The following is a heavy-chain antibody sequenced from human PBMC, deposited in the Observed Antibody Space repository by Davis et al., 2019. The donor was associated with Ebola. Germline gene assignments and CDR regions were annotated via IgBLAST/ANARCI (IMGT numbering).Heavy chain of an antibody. Sequence: PGGSLRLSCAASGFTFSTAWMSWVRQAPGKGLEWVGRIKSKTDGGTTDYAAPVKGRFTISRDDSKNTLYLQMNSLKTEDTAVYYCTTGVTTTTHEYYYYGMDVWGQGTTVTVSS. CDR2: IKSKTDGGTT. CDR1: GFTFSTAW. D-gene: IGHD4-11*01. J-gene: IGHJ6*02. V-gene: IGHV3-15*01. CDR3: TTGVTTTTHEYYYYGMDV.